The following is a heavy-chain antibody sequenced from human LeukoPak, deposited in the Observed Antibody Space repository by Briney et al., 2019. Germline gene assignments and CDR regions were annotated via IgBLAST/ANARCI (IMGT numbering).Heavy chain of an antibody. CDR2: ISSRNSYI. J-gene: IGHJ4*02. CDR3: ARVRPGYYCDY. Sequence: GGSLRLSCAASGFTFSSYSMNWVRQAPGKGLEWVSSISSRNSYIYYADSVRGRFTISRDNAKNSLYLQMNSLRAEDTAVYYCARVRPGYYCDYWGQGILVTVSS. V-gene: IGHV3-21*01. CDR1: GFTFSSYS.